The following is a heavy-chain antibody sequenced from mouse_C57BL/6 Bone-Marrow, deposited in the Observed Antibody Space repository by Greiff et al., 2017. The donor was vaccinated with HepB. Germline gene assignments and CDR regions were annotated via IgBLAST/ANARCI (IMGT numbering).Heavy chain of an antibody. Sequence: QVQLQQSGPELVKPGASVKISCKASGYAFSSSWMNWVKQRPGKGLEWIGRIYPGDGDTNYNGKFKGKATLTADKSSSTAYMQLSSLTSEDSAVYFCAVLHPFAYWGQGTLVTVSA. D-gene: IGHD1-1*01. J-gene: IGHJ3*01. CDR2: IYPGDGDT. V-gene: IGHV1-82*01. CDR1: GYAFSSSW. CDR3: AVLHPFAY.